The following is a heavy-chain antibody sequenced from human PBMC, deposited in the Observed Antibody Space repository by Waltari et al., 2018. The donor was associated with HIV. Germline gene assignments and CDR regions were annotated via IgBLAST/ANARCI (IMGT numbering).Heavy chain of an antibody. CDR2: IYYSGST. V-gene: IGHV4-39*07. D-gene: IGHD6-6*01. J-gene: IGHJ6*02. CDR1: GGSISSSSYY. CDR3: AGRPTGRIAARVHYYGMDV. Sequence: QLQLQESGPGLVKPSETLSLTCTVSGGSISSSSYYWGWIRQPPGKGLEWIGSIYYSGSTYYNPSLKSRVTISGDTSKNQFSLKLSSVTAADTAVYYCAGRPTGRIAARVHYYGMDVWGQGTTVTVSS.